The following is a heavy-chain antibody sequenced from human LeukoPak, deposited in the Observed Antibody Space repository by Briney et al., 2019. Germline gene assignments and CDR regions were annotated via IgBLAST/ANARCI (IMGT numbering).Heavy chain of an antibody. J-gene: IGHJ4*02. V-gene: IGHV4-59*01. CDR3: ATTSILTMVRGVFDH. CDR2: IYYSGST. D-gene: IGHD3-10*01. Sequence: SETLSLTCTVSGGSISSYYWSWIRQPPGKGLEWIGYIYYSGSTNYNPSLKSRVTISVDTSKNQFSLKLSSVTAADTAVYYCATTSILTMVRGVFDHWGQGTLVTVSS. CDR1: GGSISSYY.